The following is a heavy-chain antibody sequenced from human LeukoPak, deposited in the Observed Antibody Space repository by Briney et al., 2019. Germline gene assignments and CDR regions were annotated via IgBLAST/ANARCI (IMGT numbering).Heavy chain of an antibody. CDR2: ISSGSTYT. J-gene: IGHJ4*02. CDR3: TRAQGYGLHY. D-gene: IGHD4-17*01. V-gene: IGHV3-11*05. Sequence: GGSLRLSCAASGFTFSDYYMNWIRQAPGKGLEWVSYISSGSTYTNHADSVKGRFTISRDNAKNSLYLQMKSPRAEGTAVYYCTRAQGYGLHYWGQGTLVTVSS. CDR1: GFTFSDYY.